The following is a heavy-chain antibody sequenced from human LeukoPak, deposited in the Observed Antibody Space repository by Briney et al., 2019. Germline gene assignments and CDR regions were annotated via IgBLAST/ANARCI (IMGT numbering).Heavy chain of an antibody. CDR3: AREWLLGFFDY. J-gene: IGHJ4*02. V-gene: IGHV4-34*01. CDR1: GGSFSGYY. D-gene: IGHD3-22*01. CDR2: INHSGST. Sequence: PSETLSLTCAVYGGSFSGYYWSWIRQPPGKGLEWIGEINHSGSTNYNPSLKSRVTISVDTSKNQFSLKLSSVTAADTAVYYCAREWLLGFFDYWGQGTLVTVSS.